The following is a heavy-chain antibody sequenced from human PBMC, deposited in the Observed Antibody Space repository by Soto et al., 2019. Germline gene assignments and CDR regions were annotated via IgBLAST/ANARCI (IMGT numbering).Heavy chain of an antibody. CDR3: ARGSGYYYGDDS. V-gene: IGHV1-3*05. D-gene: IGHD3-22*01. J-gene: IGHJ4*02. CDR2: INAGNGNT. CDR1: GYTFTSYA. Sequence: QVQLVQSGAEEKKPGASVKVSCKASGYTFTSYAMHWVRQAPGQRLEWMGGINAGNGNTKYSQKFQGRVTITRDTSASRAYMDLSRLRSEDRAVYYCARGSGYYYGDDSWGQGTLVTVSS.